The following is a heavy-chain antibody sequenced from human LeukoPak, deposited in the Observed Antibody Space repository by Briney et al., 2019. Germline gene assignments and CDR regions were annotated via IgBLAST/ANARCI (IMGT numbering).Heavy chain of an antibody. CDR3: ARDKGSSWEGIAVAGY. CDR1: GYTFTSYG. D-gene: IGHD6-19*01. V-gene: IGHV1-18*01. CDR2: ISAYNGNT. J-gene: IGHJ4*02. Sequence: ASVKVSCKASGYTFTSYGISWVRQAPGQGLEWMGWISAYNGNTNYAQKLQGRVTMTTDTSTSTVYMELRSLRSDDTAVYYCARDKGSSWEGIAVAGYWGQGTLVTVSS.